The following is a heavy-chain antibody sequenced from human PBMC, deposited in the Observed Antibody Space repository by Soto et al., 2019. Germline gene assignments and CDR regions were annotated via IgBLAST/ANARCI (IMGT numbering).Heavy chain of an antibody. CDR3: ARVPDYDILTGYEYYYYGMDV. D-gene: IGHD3-9*01. V-gene: IGHV2-26*01. CDR1: GFSLRNSRMG. Sequence: QVTLKESGPVLVKPTETLTLTCTVSGFSLRNSRMGVSWIRQPPGKALEWLAHIFSNDEKSYSTSLKSRLTISRDTCKRQVVLTMTNMEPVDTATYYCARVPDYDILTGYEYYYYGMDVWGQGTTVTVSS. CDR2: IFSNDEK. J-gene: IGHJ6*02.